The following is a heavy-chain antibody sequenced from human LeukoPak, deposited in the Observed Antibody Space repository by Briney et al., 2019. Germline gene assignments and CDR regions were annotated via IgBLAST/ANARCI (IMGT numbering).Heavy chain of an antibody. J-gene: IGHJ3*02. V-gene: IGHV4-31*03. CDR1: GGSISSGGYY. CDR2: IYYSGST. CDR3: ARGRTRYYYDSSGYSWAFDI. D-gene: IGHD3-22*01. Sequence: PSQTLPLTCTVSGGSISSGGYYWSWIRQHPGKGLEWIGYIYYSGSTYYNPSLKSRVTISVDTSKNQFSLKLSSVTAADTAVYYCARGRTRYYYDSSGYSWAFDIWGQGTMVTVSS.